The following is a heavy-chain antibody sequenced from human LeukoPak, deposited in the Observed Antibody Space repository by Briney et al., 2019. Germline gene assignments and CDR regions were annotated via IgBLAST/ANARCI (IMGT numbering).Heavy chain of an antibody. CDR1: GFSLSSYW. CDR2: INSDGSTT. J-gene: IGHJ4*02. D-gene: IGHD6-19*01. V-gene: IGHV3-74*01. CDR3: AKDKSRYSSAKADF. Sequence: GGSLRLSCAASGFSLSSYWMHWVRQAPGKGLVWVSRINSDGSTTNYADSVKGRFTISRDNAKNTLYLQMNSLRAEDTALYYCAKDKSRYSSAKADFWGQGTLVTVSS.